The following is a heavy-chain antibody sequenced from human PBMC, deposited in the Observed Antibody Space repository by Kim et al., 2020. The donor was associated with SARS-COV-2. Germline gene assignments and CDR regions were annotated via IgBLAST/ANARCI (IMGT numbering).Heavy chain of an antibody. J-gene: IGHJ6*02. CDR1: GFTFSTYG. CDR2: ISYDGSNK. Sequence: GGSLRLSCAASGFTFSTYGMHWVRQAPGKGLEWVALISYDGSNKYYADSVKGRFTISRDNSENTLYLQMNSLTAEDTAVYSCAKGLLREVNFYYYGMDVWGQGTAVTVSS. V-gene: IGHV3-30*18. D-gene: IGHD3-10*01. CDR3: AKGLLREVNFYYYGMDV.